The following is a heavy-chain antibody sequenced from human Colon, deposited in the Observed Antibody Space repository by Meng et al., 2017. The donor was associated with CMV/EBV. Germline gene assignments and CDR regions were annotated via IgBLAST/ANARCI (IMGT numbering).Heavy chain of an antibody. V-gene: IGHV3-21*01. CDR3: ARDQESGYYFGMDV. J-gene: IGHJ6*02. Sequence: GESLKISCAASAFTFSSYSMNWVRQAPGKGLEWVSSISSSSSYIYYADSVKGRFTISRDNAKNSLYLQMSSLRAEDKAVYYCARDQESGYYFGMDVWGQGTTVTVSS. D-gene: IGHD3-10*01. CDR1: AFTFSSYS. CDR2: ISSSSSYI.